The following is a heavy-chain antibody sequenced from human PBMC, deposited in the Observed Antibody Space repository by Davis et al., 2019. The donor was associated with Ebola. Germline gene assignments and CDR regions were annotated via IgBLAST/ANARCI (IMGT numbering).Heavy chain of an antibody. Sequence: GGSLRLSCAASRFTFSLYAMHWVRQAPGKGLEWVAVIWYDGSNKQYADSVKGRFTISRDNSKNTQYLQMNSLRAEDTAVYYCARDSTAMVTFFDYWGQGTLVTVSS. J-gene: IGHJ4*02. CDR3: ARDSTAMVTFFDY. CDR1: RFTFSLYA. V-gene: IGHV3-33*08. D-gene: IGHD5-18*01. CDR2: IWYDGSNK.